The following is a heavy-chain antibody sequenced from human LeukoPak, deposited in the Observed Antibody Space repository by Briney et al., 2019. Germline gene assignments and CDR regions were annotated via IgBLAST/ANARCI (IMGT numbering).Heavy chain of an antibody. Sequence: GGSLRLSCAASGFTFSSYGMHWVRQAPGKGLEWVAFIRYDGSNEYYADSVKGRFTISRDNSKNTLYLQMNSLRAADTAVYYCARAGSEWFGEPFDYWGQGTLVTVSS. CDR2: IRYDGSNE. CDR1: GFTFSSYG. V-gene: IGHV3-30*02. D-gene: IGHD3-10*01. J-gene: IGHJ4*02. CDR3: ARAGSEWFGEPFDY.